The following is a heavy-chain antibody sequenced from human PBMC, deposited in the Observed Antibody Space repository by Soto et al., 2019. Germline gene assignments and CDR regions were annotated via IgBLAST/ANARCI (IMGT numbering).Heavy chain of an antibody. Sequence: ASVNVSCKASGYTFTSYGISWVRQAPGQGREWMGWISAYNGNTNYAQKLQGRVTMTTDTSTSTAYMELRSLRSDDTAVYYCVALLTGTTGYFDYWGQGTLVTVSS. V-gene: IGHV1-18*01. J-gene: IGHJ4*02. CDR1: GYTFTSYG. CDR3: VALLTGTTGYFDY. CDR2: ISAYNGNT. D-gene: IGHD1-7*01.